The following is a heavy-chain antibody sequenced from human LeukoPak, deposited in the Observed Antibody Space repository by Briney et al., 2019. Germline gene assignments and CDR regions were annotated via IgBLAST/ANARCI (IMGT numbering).Heavy chain of an antibody. Sequence: PSETLSLTCAVSGYSISSGYYWGWIRQPPGKGLEWIGSIYHSGSTYYNPSLKSRVTISVDTSKSQFSLKLSSVTAADTAVYYCARAYYGSGTFDYWGQETLVTVSS. CDR3: ARAYYGSGTFDY. J-gene: IGHJ4*02. CDR2: IYHSGST. D-gene: IGHD3-10*01. V-gene: IGHV4-38-2*01. CDR1: GYSISSGYY.